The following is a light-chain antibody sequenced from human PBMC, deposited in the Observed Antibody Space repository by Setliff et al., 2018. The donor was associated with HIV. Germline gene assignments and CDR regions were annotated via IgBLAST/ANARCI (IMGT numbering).Light chain of an antibody. Sequence: QSALTQPRSVSGSPGQSVTISCTGNSSDVGRYKYLSWYQQHPGKAPTLMIYDVTKRPSGVPDRFSGSKSGNTASLTISGLQAEDEADYYCCSYAGSYTYVVFGGGTKVTV. V-gene: IGLV2-11*01. CDR2: DVT. CDR1: SSDVGRYKY. CDR3: CSYAGSYTYVV. J-gene: IGLJ2*01.